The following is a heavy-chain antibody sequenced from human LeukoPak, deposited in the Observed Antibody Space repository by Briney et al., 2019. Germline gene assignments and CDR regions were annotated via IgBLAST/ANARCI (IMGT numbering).Heavy chain of an antibody. CDR3: AKPRGGYYFDY. D-gene: IGHD3-3*01. CDR2: ISHDGGNK. J-gene: IGHJ4*02. V-gene: IGHV3-30*18. CDR1: GFTFSVYG. Sequence: GTSLRLSCAASGFTFSVYGMHWVRQGPGKGLEWVALISHDGGNKNYTDSVKGRFTISRDNSKNTVYLQMNSLRPEDTAVYYCAKPRGGYYFDYWGQGTLVTVSS.